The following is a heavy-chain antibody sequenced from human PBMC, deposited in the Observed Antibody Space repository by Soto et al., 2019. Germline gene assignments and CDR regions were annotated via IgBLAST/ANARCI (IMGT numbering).Heavy chain of an antibody. Sequence: QVQLVQSGGEVKKPGASAKVSCKASGYRFSRYGINWVRQAPGQGLEWMGWISTYDGNTQYAPKFQGRVTMTTDTSTTTAYLELRSLTSDDTAVYYCARDEEDANLMIVVLPGDYWGQGTLVSVSS. CDR2: ISTYDGNT. CDR1: GYRFSRYG. J-gene: IGHJ4*02. D-gene: IGHD2-21*01. V-gene: IGHV1-18*01. CDR3: ARDEEDANLMIVVLPGDY.